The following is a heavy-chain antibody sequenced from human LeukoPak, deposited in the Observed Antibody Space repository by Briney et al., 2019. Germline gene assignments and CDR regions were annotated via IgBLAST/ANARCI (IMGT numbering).Heavy chain of an antibody. CDR2: IYSGGST. D-gene: IGHD2-15*01. Sequence: GGSLRLSCAASGFTVSSNYMSWVRQAPGKGLEWVSVIYSGGSTYYADSVKGRITISRHNSKNTLYLQMNSLRAEDTAVYYCAVDCSGGYYYGMDVWGQGTTVTVSS. J-gene: IGHJ6*02. CDR3: AVDCSGGYYYGMDV. CDR1: GFTVSSNY. V-gene: IGHV3-53*04.